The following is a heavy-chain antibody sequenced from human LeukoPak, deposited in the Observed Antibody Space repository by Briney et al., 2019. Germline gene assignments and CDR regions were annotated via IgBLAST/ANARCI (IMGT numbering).Heavy chain of an antibody. Sequence: ASVKVSCKASGYTFTSYYMHGVRQAPGQGLEWMGWINPNSGGTNYAQKFQGRVTMTRDMSISTAYMEVSRLTSDDTAVYYCARATIADSSTYYIDYWGLGRLVTVSS. CDR3: ARATIADSSTYYIDY. CDR2: INPNSGGT. V-gene: IGHV1-2*02. D-gene: IGHD3-22*01. CDR1: GYTFTSYY. J-gene: IGHJ4*02.